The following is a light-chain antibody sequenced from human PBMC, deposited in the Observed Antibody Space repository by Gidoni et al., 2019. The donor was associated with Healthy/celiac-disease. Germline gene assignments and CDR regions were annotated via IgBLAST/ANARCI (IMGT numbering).Light chain of an antibody. CDR1: QRVSSY. CDR2: DAA. CDR3: QQRSNWPPYT. Sequence: EIVLTQSPATLSLSPGERATLSCRASQRVSSYLAWYQQKPGQAHRLLIYDAANSATGIPARCSGSGSVTDFTLTISSLEPEDFAVYYCQQRSNWPPYTCXXXTKLEIK. J-gene: IGKJ2*01. V-gene: IGKV3-11*01.